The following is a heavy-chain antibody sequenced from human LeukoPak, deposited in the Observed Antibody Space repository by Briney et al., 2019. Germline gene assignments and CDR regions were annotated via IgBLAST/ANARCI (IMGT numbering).Heavy chain of an antibody. CDR2: IYYSGST. J-gene: IGHJ4*02. Sequence: SETLSLTCTVSGGSISSYYWSWIRQPPGKGLEWIGYIYYSGSTNYNPSLKSRVTISVDTSKNQFSLKLSSVTAADTAVYYCARRIDYYDSSGYQSPTFDYWGQGTLVTVSS. D-gene: IGHD3-22*01. CDR3: ARRIDYYDSSGYQSPTFDY. CDR1: GGSISSYY. V-gene: IGHV4-59*01.